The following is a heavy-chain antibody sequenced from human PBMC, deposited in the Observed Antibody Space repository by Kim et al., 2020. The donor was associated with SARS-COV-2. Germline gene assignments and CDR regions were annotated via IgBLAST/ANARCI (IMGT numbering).Heavy chain of an antibody. CDR3: ARSAGMVQGVLLYYMDV. Sequence: SVKVSCKASGGTFSSYAISWVRQAPGQGLEWMGGIIPIFGTANYAQKFQGRVTITADESTSTAYMELSSLRSEDMAVYYCARSAGMVQGVLLYYMDVWGKGTTVTVSS. V-gene: IGHV1-69*13. J-gene: IGHJ6*03. CDR1: GGTFSSYA. CDR2: IIPIFGTA. D-gene: IGHD3-10*01.